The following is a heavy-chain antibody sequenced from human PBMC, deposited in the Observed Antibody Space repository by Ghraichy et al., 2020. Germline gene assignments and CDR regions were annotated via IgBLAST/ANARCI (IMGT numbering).Heavy chain of an antibody. CDR1: GFIFSGYW. V-gene: IGHV3-7*01. Sequence: GGSLRLSCAASGFIFSGYWMSWVRQAPGKGLEWVANIKKDGSEKYYVESVKGRFTISRDNAKNSLSLQMNSLRAEDTAVYYCARDLGGGWYFDYWGQGPLLTVPS. J-gene: IGHJ4*02. CDR3: ARDLGGGWYFDY. D-gene: IGHD6-19*01. CDR2: IKKDGSEK.